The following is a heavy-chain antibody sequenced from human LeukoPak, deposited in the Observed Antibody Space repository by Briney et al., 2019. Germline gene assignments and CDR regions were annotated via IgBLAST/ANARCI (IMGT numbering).Heavy chain of an antibody. CDR1: GYTFTGYY. Sequence: GASVKVSCKASGYTFTGYYVHWVRQAPGQGLEWMGWINPNSGGTNYAQKFQGRVTMTRDTSISTAYMELSRLRSDDTAVYYCARFWSRGVVSRGMDVWGQGTTVTVSS. D-gene: IGHD3-3*01. V-gene: IGHV1-2*02. J-gene: IGHJ6*02. CDR3: ARFWSRGVVSRGMDV. CDR2: INPNSGGT.